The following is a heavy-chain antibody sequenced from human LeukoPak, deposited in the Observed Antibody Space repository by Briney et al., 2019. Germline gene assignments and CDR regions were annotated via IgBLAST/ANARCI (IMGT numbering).Heavy chain of an antibody. D-gene: IGHD2-15*01. CDR2: IYHSGNT. Sequence: SQTLSLTCAVSGDSISSAGYSWSWIRQPPGKGLEWIGYIYHSGNTYYKPSLKSRVTISVDMSKNQFSLKLSSVTAADTAVYYCARDMLGVVAAAIDYWGQGTLVTVSS. CDR1: GDSISSAGYS. CDR3: ARDMLGVVAAAIDY. J-gene: IGHJ4*02. V-gene: IGHV4-30-2*01.